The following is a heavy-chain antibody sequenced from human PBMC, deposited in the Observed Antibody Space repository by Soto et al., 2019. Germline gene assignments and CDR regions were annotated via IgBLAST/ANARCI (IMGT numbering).Heavy chain of an antibody. CDR2: IYYSGST. V-gene: IGHV4-30-4*01. D-gene: IGHD3-10*01. CDR3: ARVGGFGATTIDY. Sequence: QVQLQESGPGLVKPSQTLSLTCTVSGGSISSGDYYWSWIRQPPGKGLEWIGYIYYSGSTYYNPPTTSRVTISVDTSKTQFSLKLSSVTAADTAVYYCARVGGFGATTIDYWGQGTLVTVSS. CDR1: GGSISSGDYY. J-gene: IGHJ4*02.